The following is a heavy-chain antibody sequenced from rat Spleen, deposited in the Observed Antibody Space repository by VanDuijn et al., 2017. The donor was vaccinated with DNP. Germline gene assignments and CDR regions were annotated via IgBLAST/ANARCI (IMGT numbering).Heavy chain of an antibody. CDR2: SSPSGVRT. J-gene: IGHJ1*01. CDR3: ARGSTSIYWYFDF. D-gene: IGHD3-1*01. Sequence: EVHLVESGGGLVQPGRSLKLSCVVSGFIFNNYYMAWVRQAPEKGLEWVAASSPSGVRTYYPDSVNGRFTIFRDYATSSLYLQMNSLRSEDTATYYCARGSTSIYWYFDFWGPGTMVTVSS. V-gene: IGHV5-25*01. CDR1: GFIFNNYY.